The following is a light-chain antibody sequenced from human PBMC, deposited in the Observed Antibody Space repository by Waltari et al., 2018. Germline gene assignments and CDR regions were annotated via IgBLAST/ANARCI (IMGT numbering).Light chain of an antibody. CDR3: QQYGSSPAT. CDR1: QFVSRNA. CDR2: GVS. Sequence: EIVLTQSPGTLSLSPRERAILSCRASQFVSRNALAWYQRKPGQAPRPLLYGVSIRATGVSDRFSGSGSGMDFTLTIRRLEPEDFAVYYCQQYGSSPATFGQGTKVEIK. J-gene: IGKJ1*01. V-gene: IGKV3-20*01.